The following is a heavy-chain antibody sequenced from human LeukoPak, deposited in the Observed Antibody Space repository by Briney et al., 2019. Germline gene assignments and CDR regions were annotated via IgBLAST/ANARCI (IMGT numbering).Heavy chain of an antibody. CDR1: GGTFRSYA. D-gene: IGHD4-17*01. CDR2: IIPMINTP. V-gene: IGHV1-69*13. J-gene: IGHJ4*02. Sequence: VKVSCTASGGTFRSYAITWVRQAPGKGLEWMGGIIPMINTPKYAQKFQGRVSITVDESTSTGYMEVSSLRSEDTAVYYCAIFQGTYGDNENDYWGEGTVDPVSS. CDR3: AIFQGTYGDNENDY.